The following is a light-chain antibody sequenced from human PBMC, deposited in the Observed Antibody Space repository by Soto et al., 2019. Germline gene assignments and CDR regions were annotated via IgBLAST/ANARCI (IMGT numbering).Light chain of an antibody. CDR3: TSYTSTNSYVA. CDR1: STDVGGHYY. Sequence: QSALTQPASVSGSPGQSITISCTGTSTDVGGHYYVSWYQQHPGKAPKLIIYDVTDRPSGVSHRFSGSRSGNTASLTISGLQAEDEADYYCTSYTSTNSYVAVGGGTKLTVL. V-gene: IGLV2-14*03. CDR2: DVT. J-gene: IGLJ2*01.